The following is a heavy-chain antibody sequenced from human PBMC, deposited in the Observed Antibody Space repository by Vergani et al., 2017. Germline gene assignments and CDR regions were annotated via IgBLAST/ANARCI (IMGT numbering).Heavy chain of an antibody. V-gene: IGHV4-38-2*02. D-gene: IGHD2-8*01. CDR2: IDRTGRT. CDR1: GYSISSGYF. CDR3: ARLLHTSYMVGAFDI. J-gene: IGHJ3*02. Sequence: VQLQESGPRLVKPPETLSLICSVSGYSISSGYFWGWIRQSPGKGLEWLGTIDRTGRTHLSPSLKSRLTISVDTTKNQFSLRLTSATAADTAVYYCARLLHTSYMVGAFDIWGQGTMVTVSS.